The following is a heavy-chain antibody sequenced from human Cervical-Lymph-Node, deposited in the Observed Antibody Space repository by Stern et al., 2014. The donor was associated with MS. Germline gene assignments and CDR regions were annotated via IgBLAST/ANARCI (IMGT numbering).Heavy chain of an antibody. J-gene: IGHJ6*02. V-gene: IGHV3-33*01. CDR3: ARDLIGTTYYGMDV. Sequence: VQLVESGGGVVQPGRSLRLSCAASGFTFSSYGVHWVRQAPGKGLEWVAVIWYDGSNKYYADSVKGRFTISRDNSKNTLYLQMNSLRAEDTAVYYCARDLIGTTYYGMDVWGQGTTVTVSS. CDR2: IWYDGSNK. D-gene: IGHD1-7*01. CDR1: GFTFSSYG.